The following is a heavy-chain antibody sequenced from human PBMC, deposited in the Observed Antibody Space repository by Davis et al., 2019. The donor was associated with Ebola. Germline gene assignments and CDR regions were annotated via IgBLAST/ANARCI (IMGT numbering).Heavy chain of an antibody. D-gene: IGHD5-12*01. V-gene: IGHV6-1*01. CDR3: GRGWLRTGIDY. Sequence: HSQTLSLTCAISGDTVSSTAWNWIRQSPSRGLEWLGRTYYNSKWFRDYAVSVKSRMTINPDTSKNQFSLKLNSVTPEDTAVYYCGRGWLRTGIDYWGQGTLVTVSS. J-gene: IGHJ4*02. CDR2: TYYNSKWFR. CDR1: GDTVSSTA.